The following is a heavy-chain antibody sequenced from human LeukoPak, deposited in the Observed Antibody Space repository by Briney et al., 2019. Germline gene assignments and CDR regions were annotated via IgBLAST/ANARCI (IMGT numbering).Heavy chain of an antibody. D-gene: IGHD3-3*01. J-gene: IGHJ4*02. CDR3: ARVLVFGVVITFDY. CDR2: IYYSGST. CDR1: GGSISSSSYY. Sequence: SETLSLTCTVSGGSISSSSYYWGWIRQPPGKGLEWIGSIYYSGSTYYNPSLKSRVTISVDTSKNQFSLKLSSVTAADTAVYYCARVLVFGVVITFDYWGQGTLVTVSS. V-gene: IGHV4-39*01.